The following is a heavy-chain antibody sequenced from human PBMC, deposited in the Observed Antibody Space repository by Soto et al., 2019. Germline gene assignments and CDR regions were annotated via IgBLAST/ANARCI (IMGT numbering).Heavy chain of an antibody. CDR1: GSTLSTYA. J-gene: IGHJ4*02. D-gene: IGHD3-22*01. CDR2: VIPIFGAA. CDR3: ARVTVASSAQHRSFDS. V-gene: IGHV1-69*13. Sequence: SVKVSCKASGSTLSTYAINWVRQAPGQGLEWMGAVIPIFGAADYAQKFQGRVTITADESMTTAYMELRSLRYEDTAMYYCARVTVASSAQHRSFDSWGQGTLVTVSS.